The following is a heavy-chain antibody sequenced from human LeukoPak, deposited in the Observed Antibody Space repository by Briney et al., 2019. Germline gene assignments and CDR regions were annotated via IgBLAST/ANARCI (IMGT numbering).Heavy chain of an antibody. CDR2: INTDGSST. CDR3: ARVRGYCSSTSCSNWFDP. D-gene: IGHD2-2*01. CDR1: GFTFSSYW. Sequence: GGSLRLSCAASGFTFSSYWMHWVRQAPGKGLVWVSRINTDGSSTRYADSVKGRFTISRENAKNTLYLKMNSLRAEDTAVYYCARVRGYCSSTSCSNWFDPWGQGTLVTVSS. J-gene: IGHJ5*02. V-gene: IGHV3-74*01.